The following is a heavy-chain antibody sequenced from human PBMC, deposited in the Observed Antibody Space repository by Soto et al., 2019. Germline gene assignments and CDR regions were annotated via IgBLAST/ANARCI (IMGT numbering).Heavy chain of an antibody. V-gene: IGHV3-30*18. Sequence: SGGSLRLSCAASGFTFSNYGIHWVRQAPGKELQWVAVISYDGVNKFYADSVKGRFTISRDNSKNTLYLEMYSLRAEDTAVYYCAKGSLNWPPWDPMDVWGQGTTVTVSS. CDR3: AKGSLNWPPWDPMDV. J-gene: IGHJ6*02. CDR1: GFTFSNYG. D-gene: IGHD1-20*01. CDR2: ISYDGVNK.